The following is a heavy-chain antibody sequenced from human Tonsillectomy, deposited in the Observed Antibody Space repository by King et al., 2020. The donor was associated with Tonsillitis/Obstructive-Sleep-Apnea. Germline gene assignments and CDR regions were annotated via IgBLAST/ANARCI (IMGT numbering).Heavy chain of an antibody. V-gene: IGHV3-74*01. Sequence: VQLVESGGGLIQPGGSLRLSCSASGFTFRSYWMHWVRLVPGKGLVWVSRINSDGSDTTYADSVRGRFTISRDNAKNTLYLQMNSLRAEDTARYYCARIDDASGPLDYWGQGTVVTVSS. CDR3: ARIDDASGPLDY. J-gene: IGHJ4*02. CDR1: GFTFRSYW. D-gene: IGHD3-10*01. CDR2: INSDGSDT.